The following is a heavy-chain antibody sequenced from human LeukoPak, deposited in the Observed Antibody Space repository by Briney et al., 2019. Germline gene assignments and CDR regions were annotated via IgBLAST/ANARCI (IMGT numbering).Heavy chain of an antibody. V-gene: IGHV3-21*01. CDR2: ITSRGSYI. J-gene: IGHJ4*02. Sequence: GGSLRLSCAASGFAFNSYTIKWVRQAPGKGLVWVSSITSRGSYIYNADSVKGRFTISRDNAKNSLYLQMSSLRAEDTAVYYCARDWVHFDWYGFDYWGQGTLVTVSS. D-gene: IGHD3-9*01. CDR1: GFAFNSYT. CDR3: ARDWVHFDWYGFDY.